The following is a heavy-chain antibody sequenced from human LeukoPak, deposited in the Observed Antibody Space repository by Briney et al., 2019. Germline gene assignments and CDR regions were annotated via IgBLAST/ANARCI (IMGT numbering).Heavy chain of an antibody. Sequence: ASVKVSCKASGYTFTGYYMHWVRQAPGQGLEWMGWINPNSGGTNYAQKFQGRVTMTRDTSASTAYMELSSLRSEDAAVYYCARAPSYTMTIEFQHWGQGTLVTVSS. CDR2: INPNSGGT. CDR3: ARAPSYTMTIEFQH. J-gene: IGHJ1*01. CDR1: GYTFTGYY. D-gene: IGHD3-22*01. V-gene: IGHV1-2*02.